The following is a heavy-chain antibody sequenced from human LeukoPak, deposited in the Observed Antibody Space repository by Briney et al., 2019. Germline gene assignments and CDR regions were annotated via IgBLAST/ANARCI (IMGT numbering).Heavy chain of an antibody. CDR3: ARDTRSYDSSGYYFFDF. J-gene: IGHJ4*02. Sequence: SETLSLTCTVSGASIRSYYWNWLRQPPGKGLEWIGYINYSGSTNSNPSLKSRATISMDTSEYHFSLKLSSVTAADTAVYFCARDTRSYDSSGYYFFDFWGQGTLVTVSS. CDR1: GASIRSYY. CDR2: INYSGST. D-gene: IGHD3-22*01. V-gene: IGHV4-59*01.